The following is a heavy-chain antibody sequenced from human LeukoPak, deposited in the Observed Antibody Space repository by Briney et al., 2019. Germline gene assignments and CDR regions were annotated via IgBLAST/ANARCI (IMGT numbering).Heavy chain of an antibody. Sequence: PGGSLRLSCAASGFTFSSYGMHWVRQAPGKGLEWVAVIWYDGSNKYYADSVRGRFTISRDNSKNTLYLQMNSLRAEDTAVYYCAKFLGYYDSSGYYYPFDYWGQGTLVTVSS. CDR2: IWYDGSNK. J-gene: IGHJ4*02. V-gene: IGHV3-33*06. CDR3: AKFLGYYDSSGYYYPFDY. CDR1: GFTFSSYG. D-gene: IGHD3-22*01.